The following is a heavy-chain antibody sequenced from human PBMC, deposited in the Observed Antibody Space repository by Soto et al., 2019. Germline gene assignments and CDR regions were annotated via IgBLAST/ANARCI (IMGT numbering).Heavy chain of an antibody. Sequence: SETLSLTCTVSGGSISSGGYYWSWIRQHPGKGLEWIGYIYYSGSTYHNPSLKSRVTISVDTSKNQFSLKLSSVTAADTAVYYCARERSIAAAGHHPYTKTNYFDYWGQGTPVTVSS. CDR2: IYYSGST. D-gene: IGHD6-13*01. CDR1: GGSISSGGYY. V-gene: IGHV4-31*03. J-gene: IGHJ4*02. CDR3: ARERSIAAAGHHPYTKTNYFDY.